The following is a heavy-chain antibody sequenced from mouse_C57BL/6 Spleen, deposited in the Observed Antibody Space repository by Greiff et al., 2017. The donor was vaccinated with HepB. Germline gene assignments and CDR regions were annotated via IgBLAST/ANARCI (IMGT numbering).Heavy chain of an antibody. J-gene: IGHJ4*01. CDR2: ISSGGSYT. D-gene: IGHD2-10*02. CDR1: GFTFSSYG. V-gene: IGHV5-6*02. Sequence: DVMLVESGGDLVKPGGSLKLSCAASGFTFSSYGMSWVRQTPDKRLEWVATISSGGSYTYYPDSVKGRFTISRDNAKNTLYLQMSSLKSEDTAMYYCARRYGNYDAMDYWGQGTSVTVSS. CDR3: ARRYGNYDAMDY.